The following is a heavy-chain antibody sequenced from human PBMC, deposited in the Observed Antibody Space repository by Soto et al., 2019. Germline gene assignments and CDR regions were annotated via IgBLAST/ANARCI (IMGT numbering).Heavy chain of an antibody. D-gene: IGHD3-9*01. CDR1: GGSFSGYY. Sequence: PSETLSLTCAVYGGSFSGYYWSWIRQPPGKGLEWIGEINHSGSTNYNPSLKSRVTISVDTSKNQFSLKLSSVAAADTAVYYCATGILTIDYCGQGTLVTVSS. V-gene: IGHV4-34*01. CDR3: ATGILTIDY. CDR2: INHSGST. J-gene: IGHJ4*02.